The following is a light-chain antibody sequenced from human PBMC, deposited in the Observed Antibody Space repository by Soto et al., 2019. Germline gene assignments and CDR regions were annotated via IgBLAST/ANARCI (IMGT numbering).Light chain of an antibody. CDR3: HHYSNSGTWT. V-gene: IGKV1D-13*01. CDR2: GTF. CDR1: QDIKTY. Sequence: AIQLTQSPSSLSASVGDSVSITCRASQDIKTYLAWYQQKQGKAPKLLISGTFTLQSGVPSRFNGSGSGTDFTLTISRLEPEDFAVYYCHHYSNSGTWTFGQGTKVEIK. J-gene: IGKJ1*01.